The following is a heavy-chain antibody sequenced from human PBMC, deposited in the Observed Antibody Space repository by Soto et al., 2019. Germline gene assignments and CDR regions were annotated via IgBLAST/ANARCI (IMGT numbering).Heavy chain of an antibody. J-gene: IGHJ3*02. CDR1: GYTFTSYY. CDR3: ARAVYCSGGSCYSGAFDI. CDR2: INPSGGST. D-gene: IGHD2-15*01. V-gene: IGHV1-46*03. Sequence: ASVKVSCKASGYTFTSYYMHWVRQAPGQGLEWMGIINPSGGSTSYAQKFQGRVTMTRDTSTSTVYMELSSLRSEDTAVYYCARAVYCSGGSCYSGAFDIWGQGTMVTVSS.